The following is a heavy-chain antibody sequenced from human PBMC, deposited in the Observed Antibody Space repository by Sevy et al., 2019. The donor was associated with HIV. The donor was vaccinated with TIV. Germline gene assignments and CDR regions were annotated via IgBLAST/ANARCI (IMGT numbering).Heavy chain of an antibody. D-gene: IGHD4-4*01. Sequence: SETLSLTCTVSGTSISGYYWSWIRQPPGKGLEWIGYIYYSGRSDYNPSLKSRVTISEDTSKNQFSLKLSSVTAADTAVYYCERAYSNYYYAMDVWGQGTTVTVSS. J-gene: IGHJ6*02. CDR2: IYYSGRS. V-gene: IGHV4-59*01. CDR1: GTSISGYY. CDR3: ERAYSNYYYAMDV.